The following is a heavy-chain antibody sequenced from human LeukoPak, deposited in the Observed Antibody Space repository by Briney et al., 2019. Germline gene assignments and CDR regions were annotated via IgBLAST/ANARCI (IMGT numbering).Heavy chain of an antibody. CDR1: RFTLSYHS. V-gene: IGHV3-48*02. CDR2: ISSSSSTI. J-gene: IGHJ4*02. Sequence: GGSLRLSCAASRFTLSYHSMNWVRQAPGKGLEWVSFISSSSSTIYYADSVKGRFTISRDNAKNSLYLQMNSLRDEDTAVYYCARSDSSGWKGASDYWGQGTLVTVSS. CDR3: ARSDSSGWKGASDY. D-gene: IGHD6-19*01.